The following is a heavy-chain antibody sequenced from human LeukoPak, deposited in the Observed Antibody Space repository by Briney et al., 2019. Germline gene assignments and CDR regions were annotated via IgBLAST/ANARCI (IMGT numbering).Heavy chain of an antibody. Sequence: PGGSLRLSCAASGFTFSSYAMSWVRQAPGKGLEWVSAVSGSGGSTYYADSVKGRFTISRDNSKNTLYLQMNSLRAEDTAVYYCAKVETAMGGYFDYWGQGTLVTVSS. CDR2: VSGSGGST. CDR3: AKVETAMGGYFDY. J-gene: IGHJ4*02. D-gene: IGHD5-18*01. CDR1: GFTFSSYA. V-gene: IGHV3-23*01.